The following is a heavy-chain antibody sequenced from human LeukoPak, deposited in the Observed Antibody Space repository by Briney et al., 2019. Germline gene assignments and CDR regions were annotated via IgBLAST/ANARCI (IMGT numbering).Heavy chain of an antibody. CDR1: GFTFSSHG. V-gene: IGHV3-53*01. Sequence: GGSLRLSCASSGFTFSSHGMSCVREAPGKGLEGVSFIYSGGSTYYADSVKCRVTISRDNSKNTLYLQMNSLRADDTAVYYCARRAGAYSHPYDYWGQGTPVTVSS. CDR2: IYSGGST. CDR3: ARRAGAYSHPYDY. D-gene: IGHD4/OR15-4a*01. J-gene: IGHJ4*01.